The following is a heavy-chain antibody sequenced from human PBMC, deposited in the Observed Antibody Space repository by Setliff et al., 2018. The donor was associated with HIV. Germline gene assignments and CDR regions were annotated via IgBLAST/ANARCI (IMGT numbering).Heavy chain of an antibody. V-gene: IGHV4-39*07. CDR3: ARGSGRFCSGGRCSAFDY. J-gene: IGHJ4*02. CDR2: IYQTGTT. D-gene: IGHD2-15*01. CDR1: GGSISSSSYY. Sequence: PSETLSLTCTVSGGSISSSSYYWGWIRQPPGKGLEWIGSIYQTGTTYYNPSLKSRVTISVDTSQNQFSLRLSSVTAADTAVYYCARGSGRFCSGGRCSAFDYWGQGTLVTVSS.